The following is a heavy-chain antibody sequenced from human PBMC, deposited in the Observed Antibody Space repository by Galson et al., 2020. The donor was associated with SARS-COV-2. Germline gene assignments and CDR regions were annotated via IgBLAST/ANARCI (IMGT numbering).Heavy chain of an antibody. V-gene: IGHV4-59*02. CDR1: GGSVGSYY. Sequence: SETLSLTCTVSGGSVGSYYWSWIRQPPGKGLEWIGYVYYSGSTKYNPSLKSRVTISIDTSKDQFSLKLSSVTAADTAVYYCARSYYYASGSFLHGMDVWGQGTTVTVSS. CDR2: VYYSGST. CDR3: ARSYYYASGSFLHGMDV. J-gene: IGHJ6*02. D-gene: IGHD3-10*01.